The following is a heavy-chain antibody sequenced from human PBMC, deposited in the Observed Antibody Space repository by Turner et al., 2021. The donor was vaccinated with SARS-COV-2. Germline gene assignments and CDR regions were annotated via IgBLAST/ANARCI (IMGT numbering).Heavy chain of an antibody. Sequence: QVQLVESGGGVVQPGRSLRLSCAASGFTFSSYAMHWVRQVPVKGLEWVAVISYDGSNKYYADSVKGRLTISRDNSKNTLYLQMNSLRAEDTAVYYCARDSPYCTNGVCYTSYYGMDVWGQGTTVTVSS. CDR1: GFTFSSYA. CDR2: ISYDGSNK. J-gene: IGHJ6*02. D-gene: IGHD2-8*01. V-gene: IGHV3-30*04. CDR3: ARDSPYCTNGVCYTSYYGMDV.